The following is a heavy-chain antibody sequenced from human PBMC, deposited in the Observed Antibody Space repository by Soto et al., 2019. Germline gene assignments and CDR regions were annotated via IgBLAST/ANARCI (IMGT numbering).Heavy chain of an antibody. V-gene: IGHV3-15*01. CDR3: TTDSIPRIAAAIDY. CDR2: IKSKTDGGTT. J-gene: IGHJ4*02. D-gene: IGHD6-13*01. Sequence: PGGTLRLSCAASGFTFSNAWVSWVRQAPGKGLEWVGRIKSKTDGGTTDYAAPVKGRFTISRDDSKNTLYLQMNSLKTEDTAVYYCTTDSIPRIAAAIDYWGQGTLVTVSS. CDR1: GFTFSNAW.